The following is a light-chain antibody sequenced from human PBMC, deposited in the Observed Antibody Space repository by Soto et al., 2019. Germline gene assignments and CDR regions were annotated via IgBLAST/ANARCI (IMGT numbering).Light chain of an antibody. Sequence: QSALTQPASVSGSPGQSLTISCTGTNSDVGAYFYVSWYQQHPGKAPKLLIYDVTSRPSGVSHRFSGAKSGNTASLTISGLLAEDEADYYCSSYTGNTYVFGSGTKLTVL. V-gene: IGLV2-14*01. CDR1: NSDVGAYFY. J-gene: IGLJ1*01. CDR2: DVT. CDR3: SSYTGNTYV.